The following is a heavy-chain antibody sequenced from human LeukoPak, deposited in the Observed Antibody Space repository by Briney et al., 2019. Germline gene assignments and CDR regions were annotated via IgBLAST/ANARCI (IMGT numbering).Heavy chain of an antibody. J-gene: IGHJ4*02. D-gene: IGHD6-19*01. Sequence: GASLRLSCAASRFTFSSYAMSWVRQAPGKGLEWVSAISGSGGSTYYADSVKGRFTISRDNSKNTLYLQMNSLRAEDTAVYYCAKDLAVAGTRNWDRGLDYWGQGTLVTVSS. CDR2: ISGSGGST. CDR3: AKDLAVAGTRNWDRGLDY. V-gene: IGHV3-23*01. CDR1: RFTFSSYA.